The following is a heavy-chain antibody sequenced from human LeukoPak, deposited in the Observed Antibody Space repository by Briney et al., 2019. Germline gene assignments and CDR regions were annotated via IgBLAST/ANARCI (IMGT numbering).Heavy chain of an antibody. V-gene: IGHV4-59*01. Sequence: SETLSLTCTVFGGSIKSYYWSWLRQPPGKGLEWIGYIPYSGSTKYNPSLKSRVTISLDASKNQFSLRLSSVTAADTAVYYCARDRRSVIAGGTNYGMDVWGQGTTVTVSS. CDR3: ARDRRSVIAGGTNYGMDV. CDR1: GGSIKSYY. CDR2: IPYSGST. J-gene: IGHJ6*02. D-gene: IGHD1-26*01.